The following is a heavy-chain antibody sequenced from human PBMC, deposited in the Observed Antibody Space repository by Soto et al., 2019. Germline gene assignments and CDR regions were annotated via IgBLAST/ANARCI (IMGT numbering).Heavy chain of an antibody. CDR1: GFTLSSYN. V-gene: IGHV3-48*02. D-gene: IGHD6-13*01. Sequence: EVQLVESGGGLVQPGGSLRLSCAASGFTLSSYNMNWVRQPPGTGLAGVTYISGSSDTIYYADSVKGRFTISRDNAKNSLYLQVDSLRDEDTAVYYCARDHGGSTWFVGIYYYFGVDVWGQGTTVTVSS. J-gene: IGHJ6*02. CDR2: ISGSSDTI. CDR3: ARDHGGSTWFVGIYYYFGVDV.